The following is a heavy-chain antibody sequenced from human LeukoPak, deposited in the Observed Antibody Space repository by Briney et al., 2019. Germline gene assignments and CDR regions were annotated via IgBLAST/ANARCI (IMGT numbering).Heavy chain of an antibody. CDR2: IYTSGST. Sequence: SETLSLTCTVSGGSISSYYWSWIRQPAGKGLEWIGRIYTSGSTNYNPSLKSRVTMSVDTSKNQFSLKLSSVTAADTAVYYCARLPFLKYYYYYMDVWGKGTTVTVSS. V-gene: IGHV4-4*07. CDR1: GGSISSYY. CDR3: ARLPFLKYYYYYMDV. J-gene: IGHJ6*03.